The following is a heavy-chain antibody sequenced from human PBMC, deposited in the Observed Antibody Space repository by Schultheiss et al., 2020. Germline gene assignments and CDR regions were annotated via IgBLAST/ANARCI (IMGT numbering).Heavy chain of an antibody. CDR1: GFTFDNYA. Sequence: GSLRLSCAASGFTFDNYAMNWVRQAPGKGLEWVSTISASGASTYYADSVKGRFTISRDNSKHTLSLQMNSLRAEDTAVYYCAKAMTPKYYFDYWGQGTLVTVSS. V-gene: IGHV3-23*01. J-gene: IGHJ4*02. CDR2: ISASGAST. D-gene: IGHD2-15*01. CDR3: AKAMTPKYYFDY.